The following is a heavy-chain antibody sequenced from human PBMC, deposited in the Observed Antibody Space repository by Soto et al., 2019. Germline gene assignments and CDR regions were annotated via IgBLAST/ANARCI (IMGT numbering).Heavy chain of an antibody. J-gene: IGHJ4*02. V-gene: IGHV1-18*01. CDR1: GYTFTSYG. CDR2: ISAYNGNT. D-gene: IGHD3-16*01. CDR3: ARDPIYDYIWGSGSDY. Sequence: ASVKVSCKASGYTFTSYGISWVRQAPGQGLEWMGWISAYNGNTNYAQKLQGRVTMTTDTSTSTAYMELRSLRSDDTAVYYCARDPIYDYIWGSGSDYWGQGTLVTVSS.